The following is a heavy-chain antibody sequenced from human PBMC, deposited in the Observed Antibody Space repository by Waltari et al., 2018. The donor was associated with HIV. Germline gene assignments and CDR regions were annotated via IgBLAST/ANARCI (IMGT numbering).Heavy chain of an antibody. J-gene: IGHJ6*02. D-gene: IGHD6-6*01. V-gene: IGHV4-34*01. CDR1: GGSFSGYY. Sequence: QVQLQQWGAGLLKPSETLSLTCAVYGGSFSGYYWSWIRQPPGKGLEWIGEINHSGSTNYNPSLKSRVTISVDTSKNQFSLKLSSVTAADTAVYYCARAVAAARDKHYYYGMDVWGQGTTVTVSS. CDR2: INHSGST. CDR3: ARAVAAARDKHYYYGMDV.